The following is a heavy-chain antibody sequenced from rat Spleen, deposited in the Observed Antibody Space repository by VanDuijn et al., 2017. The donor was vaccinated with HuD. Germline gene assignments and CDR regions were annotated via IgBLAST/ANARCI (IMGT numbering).Heavy chain of an antibody. CDR2: ISPSGGST. J-gene: IGHJ2*01. Sequence: EVQLVESGGDLVQPGRSLKLSCAASGFTFRNYGIHWIRQAPTKGLEWVAYISPSGGSTYYRDSVRGRFTISRDNAKSTLYLQMNSLKSEDTATYYCSNNWELYYWGQGVMVTVSS. V-gene: IGHV5-19*01. CDR1: GFTFRNYG. CDR3: SNNWELYY. D-gene: IGHD5-1*01.